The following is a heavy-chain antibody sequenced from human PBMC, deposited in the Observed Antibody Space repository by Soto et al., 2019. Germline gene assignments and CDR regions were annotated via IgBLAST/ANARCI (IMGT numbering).Heavy chain of an antibody. CDR3: ARGGRSGTLYYYYGMDV. CDR2: IIPIFGTA. CDR1: GGTFSSYA. D-gene: IGHD3-16*01. V-gene: IGHV1-69*12. Sequence: QVQLVQSGAEVKKPGSSVKVSCKASGGTFSSYAISWVRQAPGQGLEWMGGIIPIFGTANYAQKFQGRVTITEDESTSTAYMELSSLRSEDTAVYYCARGGRSGTLYYYYGMDVWGQGTTVTVSS. J-gene: IGHJ6*02.